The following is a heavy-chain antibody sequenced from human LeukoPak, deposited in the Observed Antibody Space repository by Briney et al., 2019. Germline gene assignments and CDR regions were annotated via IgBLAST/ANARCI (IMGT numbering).Heavy chain of an antibody. V-gene: IGHV3-48*03. Sequence: GGSLRRSCAASGFTFSSYEMNWVRQAPGKGLEWVSYISSSGSTIYYADSVKGRFTISRDNAKNSLYLQMNSLRAEDTAVYYCAGYYHGGAAFDIWGQGTMVTVSS. J-gene: IGHJ3*02. CDR1: GFTFSSYE. CDR3: AGYYHGGAAFDI. CDR2: ISSSGSTI. D-gene: IGHD3-22*01.